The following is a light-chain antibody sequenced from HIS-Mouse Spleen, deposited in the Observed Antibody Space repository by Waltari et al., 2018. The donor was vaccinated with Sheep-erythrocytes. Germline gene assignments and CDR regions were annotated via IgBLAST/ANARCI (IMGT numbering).Light chain of an antibody. CDR3: CSYAGSYNHV. J-gene: IGLJ1*01. V-gene: IGLV2-11*01. CDR2: DVS. Sequence: QSALTQPRSVSGSPGQSVTISCTGTSSDVGGYTYVPWYQQNPGKAPKLMIYDVSKRPSGVPDRFSGSKSDNTASLTISGLQAEDEADYYCCSYAGSYNHVFATGTKVTVL. CDR1: SSDVGGYTY.